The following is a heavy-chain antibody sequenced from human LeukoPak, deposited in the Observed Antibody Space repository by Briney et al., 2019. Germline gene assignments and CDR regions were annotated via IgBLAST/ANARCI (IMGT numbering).Heavy chain of an antibody. CDR2: INTDGSST. J-gene: IGHJ4*02. V-gene: IGHV3-74*01. CDR1: GFTFSSYW. Sequence: GGSLRLSCAASGFTFSSYWMHWGRQAPGKGLVLVSRINTDGSSTSHADSVKGRFTISRDNAKNTLYLQMNSLRAEDTAVYYCARDRDSSGWSGGFDYWGQGTLVTVSS. D-gene: IGHD6-19*01. CDR3: ARDRDSSGWSGGFDY.